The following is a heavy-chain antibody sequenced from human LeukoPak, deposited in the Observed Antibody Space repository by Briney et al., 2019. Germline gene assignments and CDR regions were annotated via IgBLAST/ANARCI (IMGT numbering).Heavy chain of an antibody. V-gene: IGHV4-34*01. CDR1: GGSFSGYY. D-gene: IGHD2-2*01. Sequence: PSETLSLTCAVYGGSFSGYYWSWIRQPSGKGLEWIGEINHSGSTNYNPSLKSRVTISVDTSKNQFSLKLSSVTAADTAVYYCARARVVPAATFDYWGQGTLVTVSS. CDR2: INHSGST. J-gene: IGHJ4*02. CDR3: ARARVVPAATFDY.